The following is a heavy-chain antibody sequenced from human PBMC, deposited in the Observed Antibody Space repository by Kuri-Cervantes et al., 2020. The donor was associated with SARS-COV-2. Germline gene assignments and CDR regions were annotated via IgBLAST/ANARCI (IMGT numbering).Heavy chain of an antibody. Sequence: ASVKVSCKASGYTFTSYGVSWVRQAPGQGLEWMGWISAYNGNTNYAQKLQGRVTMTTDTSTSTAYMELSSLRSEDTAVYYCARDRAARGHNWFDPWGQGTLVTVSS. CDR3: ARDRAARGHNWFDP. CDR2: ISAYNGNT. V-gene: IGHV1-18*01. CDR1: GYTFTSYG. J-gene: IGHJ5*02. D-gene: IGHD6-25*01.